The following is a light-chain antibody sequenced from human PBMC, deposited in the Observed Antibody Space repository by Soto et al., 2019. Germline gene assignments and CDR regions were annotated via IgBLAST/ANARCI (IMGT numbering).Light chain of an antibody. V-gene: IGLV1-44*01. CDR1: SSNIGSNT. CDR2: TNN. CDR3: AAWDDSLNGYV. J-gene: IGLJ1*01. Sequence: QSVLTQPPSASWTPGQRVTISCSGSSSNIGSNTVNWYQQIPGTAPKVLIYTNNQRPSGVPDRFSGSKSGTSASLAISGLQSEDEADYYCAAWDDSLNGYVFGTGTKVTVL.